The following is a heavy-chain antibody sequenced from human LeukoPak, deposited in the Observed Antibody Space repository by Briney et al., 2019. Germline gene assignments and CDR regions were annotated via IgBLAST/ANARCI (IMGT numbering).Heavy chain of an antibody. D-gene: IGHD3-10*01. CDR2: ISAYNGNT. CDR3: ARRPTYYYGSGSYYSRDMDV. CDR1: GYTFTSYG. V-gene: IGHV1-18*01. J-gene: IGHJ6*03. Sequence: ASVKVSCKASGYTFTSYGISWVRQAPGQGLEWMGWISAYNGNTNYAQKLQGRVTMTTDTSTSTAYMELRSLRSDDTAVYYCARRPTYYYGSGSYYSRDMDVWGKGTTVTISS.